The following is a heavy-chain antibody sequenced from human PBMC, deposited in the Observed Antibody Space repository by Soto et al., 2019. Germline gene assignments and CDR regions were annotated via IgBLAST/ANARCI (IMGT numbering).Heavy chain of an antibody. V-gene: IGHV1-3*01. Sequence: QVQPGQSGAEVKKPGASVKVSCKASEYTFTDYAMHWVRQAPGQRLEWMGWINAGNGKTKYSQKFQGRVTITRDTSASIAYMELSSLRSEDTAVSYCARASSWFVTDYWGQGTLVTVFS. CDR1: EYTFTDYA. D-gene: IGHD6-13*01. CDR3: ARASSWFVTDY. CDR2: INAGNGKT. J-gene: IGHJ4*02.